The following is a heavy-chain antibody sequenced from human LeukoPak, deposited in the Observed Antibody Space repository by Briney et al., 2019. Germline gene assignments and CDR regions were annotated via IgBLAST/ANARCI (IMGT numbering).Heavy chain of an antibody. V-gene: IGHV4-34*01. J-gene: IGHJ6*03. CDR3: ARGRIYSKGYYYYYHYMDV. Sequence: KASETLSLTCAVYGGSFSGYYWSWIRQPPGKGLEWIGEINHSGSTNYNPSLKSRVTISVDTSKNQFSLKLSSVTAADTAVYYCARGRIYSKGYYYYYHYMDVWGRGTTVTVSS. D-gene: IGHD4-11*01. CDR1: GGSFSGYY. CDR2: INHSGST.